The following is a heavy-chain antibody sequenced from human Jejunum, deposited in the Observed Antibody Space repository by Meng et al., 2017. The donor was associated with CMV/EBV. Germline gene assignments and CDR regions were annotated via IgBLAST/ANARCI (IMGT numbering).Heavy chain of an antibody. J-gene: IGHJ4*02. CDR3: AGGGMGNRLAY. V-gene: IGHV4-34*01. CDR2: VNQSGST. D-gene: IGHD1-26*01. CDR1: GGLFRDYY. Sequence: TCAIYGGLFRDYYWTWIRQSPGTGLEWIGEVNQSGSTTYNPSLKSRVTISVDTSRNQFSLKLTSVTAADAAHYFCAGGGMGNRLAYWGQGMRVTVSS.